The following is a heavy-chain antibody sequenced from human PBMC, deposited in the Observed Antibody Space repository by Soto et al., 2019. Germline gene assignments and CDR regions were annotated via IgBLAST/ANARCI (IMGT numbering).Heavy chain of an antibody. J-gene: IGHJ5*02. V-gene: IGHV4-59*01. CDR3: AREMYYYDSSGYPPRWFDP. CDR2: IYYSGST. Sequence: SETLSLTCTVSGGSISSYYWSWIRQPPGKGLEWIGYIYYSGSTNYNPSLKSRVTISVDTSKNQFSLKLSSVTAADTAVYYCAREMYYYDSSGYPPRWFDPWGQGTLVNVSS. D-gene: IGHD3-22*01. CDR1: GGSISSYY.